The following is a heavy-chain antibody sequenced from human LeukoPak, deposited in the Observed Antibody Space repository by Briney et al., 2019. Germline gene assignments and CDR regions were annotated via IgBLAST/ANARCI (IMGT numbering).Heavy chain of an antibody. V-gene: IGHV3-21*01. Sequence: GGSLRLSCAASGFTFSSYSRNWVRQAPGKGLEWVSSISSSSSYIYYADSVKGRFTISRDNAKNSLYLQMNSLRAEDTAVYYCARSPSQYCSSTSCYTEPEYFQHWGQGTLVTVSS. CDR3: ARSPSQYCSSTSCYTEPEYFQH. CDR2: ISSSSSYI. CDR1: GFTFSSYS. D-gene: IGHD2-2*02. J-gene: IGHJ1*01.